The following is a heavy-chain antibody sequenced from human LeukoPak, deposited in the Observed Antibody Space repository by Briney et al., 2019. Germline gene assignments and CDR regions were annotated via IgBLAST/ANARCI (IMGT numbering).Heavy chain of an antibody. V-gene: IGHV3-23*01. CDR2: ISGSGGST. CDR1: GFTFSSYA. J-gene: IGHJ4*02. Sequence: GESLRLSCAASGFTFSSYAMSWVRQAPGKGLEWVSAISGSGGSTYYADPVKGRFTISRDNSKNTLYLQMNSLRAEDTAVYYCAKVYGETHFDYWGQGTLVTVSS. CDR3: AKVYGETHFDY. D-gene: IGHD4-17*01.